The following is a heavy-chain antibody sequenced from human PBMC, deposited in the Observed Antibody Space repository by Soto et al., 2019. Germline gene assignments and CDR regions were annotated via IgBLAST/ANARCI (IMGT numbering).Heavy chain of an antibody. V-gene: IGHV3-15*07. CDR1: DLTFSSAG. Sequence: GGSLGLSCAASDLTFSSAGMSWVRQAPGKGLEWVGRVTSKADGGTTDYAAPVKGRFTISRDDSENMLFLQMNSLKTEDTAVYYCTDGLDVWGPGTTVTVSS. CDR3: TDGLDV. J-gene: IGHJ6*02. CDR2: VTSKADGGTT.